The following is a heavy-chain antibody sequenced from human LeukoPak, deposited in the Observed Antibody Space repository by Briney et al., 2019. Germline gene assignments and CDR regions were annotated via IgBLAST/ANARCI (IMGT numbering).Heavy chain of an antibody. CDR2: INHSGST. CDR3: ARAGYSYGYSAFDI. Sequence: PSETLSLTCAVYGGSFSGYYWSWIRQPPGKGLEWIGEINHSGSTNYNPSLKSRVTISVDTSKNQFSLKLSSVTAADTAVYYCARAGYSYGYSAFDIWGQGTMVTVSS. CDR1: GGSFSGYY. J-gene: IGHJ3*02. D-gene: IGHD5-18*01. V-gene: IGHV4-34*01.